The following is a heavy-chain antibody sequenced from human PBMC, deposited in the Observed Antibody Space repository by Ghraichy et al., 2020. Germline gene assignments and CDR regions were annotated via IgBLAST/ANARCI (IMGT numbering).Heavy chain of an antibody. CDR2: IKEDGTER. V-gene: IGHV3-7*03. CDR1: GFTFRNHW. D-gene: IGHD5-24*01. Sequence: GGSLRLSCVASGFTFRNHWMTWVRQAPGKGLEWVANIKEDGTERYYMDSVAGRFIISRDNAQNSLYLQMSSLRAEDTALYYCATSLYNYGEGAYWGQGALVTVSS. J-gene: IGHJ4*02. CDR3: ATSLYNYGEGAY.